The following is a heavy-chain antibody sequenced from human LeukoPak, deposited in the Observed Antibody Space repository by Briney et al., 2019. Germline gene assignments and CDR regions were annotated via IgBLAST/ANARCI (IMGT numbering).Heavy chain of an antibody. CDR1: GGSISSYY. CDR2: IYYSGST. J-gene: IGHJ4*02. CDR3: AGDGGGYVGY. V-gene: IGHV4-59*01. D-gene: IGHD5-12*01. Sequence: SETLSLTCTVSGGSISSYYWSWIRQPPGKGLEWIGYIYYSGSTNYNPSLKSRVTISVDTSKNQFSLKLSSVTAADTAVYYCAGDGGGYVGYWGQGTLVTVSS.